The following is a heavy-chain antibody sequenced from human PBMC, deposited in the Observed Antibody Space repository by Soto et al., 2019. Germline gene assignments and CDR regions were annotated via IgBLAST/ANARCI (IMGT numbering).Heavy chain of an antibody. Sequence: QVQLQESGPGLVKPSQTLSLTCTVSGGSISSGGYYWSWIRQHPGKGLEWIGYIYYSGSTYYNPSLKSRVTLSVDTSKNQFSLKLSSVTAAATAVYYCAMGGLAVAGQFDLWGRGTLVTVSS. CDR1: GGSISSGGYY. J-gene: IGHJ2*01. CDR3: AMGGLAVAGQFDL. CDR2: IYYSGST. V-gene: IGHV4-31*03. D-gene: IGHD6-19*01.